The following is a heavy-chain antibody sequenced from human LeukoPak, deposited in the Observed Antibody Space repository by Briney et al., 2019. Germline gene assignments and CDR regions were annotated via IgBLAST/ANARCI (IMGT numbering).Heavy chain of an antibody. CDR3: AKSFTSSSSDY. CDR1: GFTFSNYA. V-gene: IGHV3-23*01. Sequence: SGGSLTLSCVASGFTFSNYAMSWIRQAPGKGLEWISSISVGGAKTYYADSVKGRFSISRDNSENTLYLQMNNLRADDTAVYSCAKSFTSSSSDYWGQGTLVTVSS. CDR2: ISVGGAKT. D-gene: IGHD6-13*01. J-gene: IGHJ4*02.